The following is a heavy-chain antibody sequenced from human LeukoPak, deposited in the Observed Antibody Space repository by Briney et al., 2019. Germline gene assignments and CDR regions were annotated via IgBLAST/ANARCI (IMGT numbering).Heavy chain of an antibody. V-gene: IGHV4-38-2*02. CDR2: IYHSGST. CDR3: ARAGEYSSFISYYYYYMDV. CDR1: GYSISSGYY. D-gene: IGHD6-6*01. Sequence: SETLSLTCTVSGYSISSGYYWGWIRQPPGKGLEWIGSIYHSGSTYYNPSLKSRVTISVDTSKNQFSLKLSSVTAADTAVYYCARAGEYSSFISYYYYYMDVWGKGTTVTVSS. J-gene: IGHJ6*03.